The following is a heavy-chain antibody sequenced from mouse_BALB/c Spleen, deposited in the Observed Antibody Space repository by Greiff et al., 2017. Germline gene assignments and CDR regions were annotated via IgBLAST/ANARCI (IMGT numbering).Heavy chain of an antibody. CDR1: GFTFSSFG. CDR3: AREDYYGSRSLGY. J-gene: IGHJ2*01. Sequence: EVKVVESGGGLVQPGGSRKLSCAASGFTFSSFGMHWVRQAPEKGLEWVAYISSGSSTIYYADTVKGRFTISRDNPKNTLFLQMTSLRSEDTAMYYCAREDYYGSRSLGYWGQGTTLTVSS. CDR2: ISSGSSTI. D-gene: IGHD1-1*01. V-gene: IGHV5-17*02.